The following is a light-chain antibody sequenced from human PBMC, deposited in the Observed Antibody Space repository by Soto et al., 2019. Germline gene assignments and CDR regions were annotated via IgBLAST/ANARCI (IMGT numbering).Light chain of an antibody. J-gene: IGLJ1*01. CDR3: CSYAGSSPYV. CDR2: EGT. V-gene: IGLV2-23*01. CDR1: SSDVGTYNL. Sequence: QSALTQPASVSGSPGQSVTISCTGTSSDVGTYNLVSWFQQKPGKAPKLMIYEGTKRPSGVSHRFSGSKSGNTASLTISGLQAEDEADYSCCSYAGSSPYVFGSGTKVTVL.